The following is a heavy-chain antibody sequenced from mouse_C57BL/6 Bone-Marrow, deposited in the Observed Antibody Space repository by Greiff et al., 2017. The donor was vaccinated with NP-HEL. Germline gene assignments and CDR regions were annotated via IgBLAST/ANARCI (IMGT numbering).Heavy chain of an antibody. CDR3: ARPHSNYRLYYFDY. V-gene: IGHV5-12*01. D-gene: IGHD2-5*01. CDR1: GFTFSDYY. CDR2: ISNGGGST. Sequence: EVMLVESGGGLVQPGGSLKLSCAASGFTFSDYYMYWVRQTPEKRLEWVAYISNGGGSTYYLDTVKGRFTISRDNAKNTLYLQRSRLKSEDTAMYYCARPHSNYRLYYFDYWGQGTTLTVSS. J-gene: IGHJ2*01.